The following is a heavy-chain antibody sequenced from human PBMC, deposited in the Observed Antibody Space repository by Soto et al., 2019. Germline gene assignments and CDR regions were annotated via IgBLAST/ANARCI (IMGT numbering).Heavy chain of an antibody. D-gene: IGHD2-15*01. CDR3: ARISRYCSGGDCHA. CDR2: ISYDGSNT. V-gene: IGHV3-30*03. CDR1: GVSFNSYD. Sequence: QAHLVESGGGVVQPGTSLRLSCAASGVSFNSYDMHWVRQAPGKGPEWVAIISYDGSNTYYSDSVRGRFTTSRDNSKGTLYLQMPSRITEDTAIYYCARISRYCSGGDCHAWGQGTQVTVSS. J-gene: IGHJ5*02.